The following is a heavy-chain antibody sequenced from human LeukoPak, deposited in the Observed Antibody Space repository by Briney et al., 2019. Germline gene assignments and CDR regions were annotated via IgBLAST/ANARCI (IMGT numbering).Heavy chain of an antibody. V-gene: IGHV3-21*01. Sequence: GGSLRLSCAASGFTFSSYTMNWVRQAPGMGLEWVSTISSGSHYIYYADSLKGRFTISRDNAKNSMFLQMNSLRVEDTAVYYCARGSLSSGSHYNDFWGQGTLVTVSS. CDR1: GFTFSSYT. CDR2: ISSGSHYI. CDR3: ARGSLSSGSHYNDF. J-gene: IGHJ4*02. D-gene: IGHD3-10*01.